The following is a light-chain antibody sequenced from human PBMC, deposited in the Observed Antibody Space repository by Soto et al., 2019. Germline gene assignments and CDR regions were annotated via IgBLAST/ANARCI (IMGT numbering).Light chain of an antibody. J-gene: IGKJ1*01. CDR1: QGISNS. Sequence: DLTMTPSPSSLSAYIADRVTIPCRASQGISNSLAWYQQRPGKVPKLLISAASTLRSGVPSRFSGSGSGTEYSLTISSLQPDDFATYYCQQYNSYSLTFGQGTNVAIK. CDR3: QQYNSYSLT. CDR2: AAS. V-gene: IGKV1-27*01.